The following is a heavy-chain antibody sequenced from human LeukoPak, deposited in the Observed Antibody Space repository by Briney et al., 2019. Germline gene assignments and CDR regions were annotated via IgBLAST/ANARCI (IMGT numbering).Heavy chain of an antibody. J-gene: IGHJ5*02. CDR3: AKDHLVVVPAAILVWFDP. D-gene: IGHD2-2*01. V-gene: IGHV1-18*01. CDR2: ISDYDGNT. Sequence: ASVKVSCKASGYTFTSYGISWVRQAPGQGLEWMGWISDYDGNTNYAQKVQGRVTMTTDTSTSTAYIELRSLRSDDTAVYYCAKDHLVVVPAAILVWFDPWGQGTLVTVSS. CDR1: GYTFTSYG.